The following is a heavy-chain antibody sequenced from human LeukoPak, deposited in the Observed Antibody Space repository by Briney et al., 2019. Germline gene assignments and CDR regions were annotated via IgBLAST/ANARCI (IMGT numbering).Heavy chain of an antibody. Sequence: PGRSLRLSCEASGFSLGDYAMHWVRQIPGKGLEWVSGITWDSGTIDYAGSVRGRFTISRDNAKNFLCLQMNTLRPEDTAIYYCAKGKSIASLWYMDVWGKGTTVIVSS. CDR2: ITWDSGTI. J-gene: IGHJ6*03. CDR3: AKGKSIASLWYMDV. CDR1: GFSLGDYA. D-gene: IGHD2-2*01. V-gene: IGHV3-9*01.